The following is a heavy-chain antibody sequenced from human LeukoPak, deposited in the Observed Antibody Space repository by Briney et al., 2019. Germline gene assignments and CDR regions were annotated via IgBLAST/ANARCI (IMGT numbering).Heavy chain of an antibody. Sequence: ASVKVSCKASGGTFSSYAISWVRQAPGQGLEWMGGIIPIFGTANYAQKFQGRVTITADESTSTAYMERSSLRSEDTAVYYCARGGYSYGVFDYWGQGTLVTVSS. D-gene: IGHD5-18*01. J-gene: IGHJ4*02. V-gene: IGHV1-69*13. CDR3: ARGGYSYGVFDY. CDR2: IIPIFGTA. CDR1: GGTFSSYA.